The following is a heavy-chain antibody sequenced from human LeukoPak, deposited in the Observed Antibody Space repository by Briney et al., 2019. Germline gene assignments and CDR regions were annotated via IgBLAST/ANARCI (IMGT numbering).Heavy chain of an antibody. Sequence: SVKVSCKASGGTFSSYAISWVRQAPGQGLEWMGGIIPIFGTANYAQEFQGRVTITADESTSTAYMELSSLRSEDTAVYYCARGGGFGTPLDPWGQGTLVTVSS. V-gene: IGHV1-69*13. CDR2: IIPIFGTA. CDR3: ARGGGFGTPLDP. D-gene: IGHD3-10*01. CDR1: GGTFSSYA. J-gene: IGHJ5*02.